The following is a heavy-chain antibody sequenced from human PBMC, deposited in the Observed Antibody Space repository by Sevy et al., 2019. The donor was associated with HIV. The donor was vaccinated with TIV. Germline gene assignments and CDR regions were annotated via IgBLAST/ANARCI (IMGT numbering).Heavy chain of an antibody. V-gene: IGHV3-7*01. J-gene: IGHJ4*02. CDR3: ARGVGLDC. Sequence: GGSLRLSCAASGFTFSPYWMTWVRQAPGKGLEWVANIRPDGSDKYYVDAGKGRFIISRDNAKNSLYLQMNSLRADDTVMYYCARGVGLDCWGQGALVTVSS. D-gene: IGHD1-26*01. CDR1: GFTFSPYW. CDR2: IRPDGSDK.